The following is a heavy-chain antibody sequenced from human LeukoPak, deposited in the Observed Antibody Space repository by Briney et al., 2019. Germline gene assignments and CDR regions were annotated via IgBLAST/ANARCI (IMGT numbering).Heavy chain of an antibody. V-gene: IGHV4-4*07. D-gene: IGHD6-13*01. CDR3: AREIAAAGFDAFDI. CDR1: GGSISSYY. Sequence: KPSETLSLTCTVSGGSISSYYWSWIRQPAGKGLEWIGRIYTSGSTNYNPSLKSRVTMSVDTSKNQFSLKLSSVIAADTAVYYCAREIAAAGFDAFDIWGQGTMVTVSS. CDR2: IYTSGST. J-gene: IGHJ3*02.